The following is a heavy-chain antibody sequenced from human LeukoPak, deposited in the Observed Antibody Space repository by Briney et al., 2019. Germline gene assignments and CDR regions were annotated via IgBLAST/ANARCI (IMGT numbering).Heavy chain of an antibody. V-gene: IGHV1-18*01. CDR1: GYTFTSYG. Sequence: GASVKVSCKASGYTFTSYGISWVRQAPGQGLEWMGWISAYNGNTNYAQKLQGRVTMTTDTSTSTAYMELRSLRSDDTAVYYCARDRRLVTAILNRWFDPWGQGTLVTVSS. D-gene: IGHD2-21*02. J-gene: IGHJ5*02. CDR2: ISAYNGNT. CDR3: ARDRRLVTAILNRWFDP.